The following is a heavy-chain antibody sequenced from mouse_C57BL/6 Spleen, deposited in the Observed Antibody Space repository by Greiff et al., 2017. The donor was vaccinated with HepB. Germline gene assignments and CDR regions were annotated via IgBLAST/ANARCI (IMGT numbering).Heavy chain of an antibody. CDR2: FNPSDSET. CDR1: GYTFTSYW. V-gene: IGHV1-61*01. J-gene: IGHJ2*01. Sequence: QVQLQQPGAELVRPGPSVNLSCKVSGYTFTSYWLDWLNQRLGQDLEGLGNFNPSDSETHYNQKFKDKATLTVDKSTSTAYMQLSSLTSEDSAVYYCARSYDGYPYYFDYWGQGTTLTVSS. CDR3: ARSYDGYPYYFDY. D-gene: IGHD2-3*01.